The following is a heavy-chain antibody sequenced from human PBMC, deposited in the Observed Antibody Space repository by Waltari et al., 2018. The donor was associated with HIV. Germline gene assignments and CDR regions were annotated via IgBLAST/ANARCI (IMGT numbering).Heavy chain of an antibody. CDR2: IWYDGSKK. CDR1: GFRVVGYG. Sequence: VQLEESGGAVVQPGRSRRPSCAASGFRVVGYGMHWVRQAPGKGLQWVAVIWYDGSKKEYSDSVKGRFTISKDNSKNTLFLQMNSLRVDDTAVYFCARVPFASSWSADSFDVWGPGTRITVSS. V-gene: IGHV3-33*01. D-gene: IGHD6-13*01. J-gene: IGHJ3*01. CDR3: ARVPFASSWSADSFDV.